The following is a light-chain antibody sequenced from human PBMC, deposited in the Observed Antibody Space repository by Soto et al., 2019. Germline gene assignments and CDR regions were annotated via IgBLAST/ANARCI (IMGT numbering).Light chain of an antibody. V-gene: IGKV3-20*01. CDR3: QQYGSSPWT. J-gene: IGKJ1*01. CDR2: GAS. Sequence: EIVLTQSPGTLSLSPGERATLSCRASQSVSSSFLAWYQQKPGQAPRLLIYGASSRATGIPDRFSGSGSGTDFTLTISGLEPEDFAVYYCQQYGSSPWTFGQGTQVELK. CDR1: QSVSSSF.